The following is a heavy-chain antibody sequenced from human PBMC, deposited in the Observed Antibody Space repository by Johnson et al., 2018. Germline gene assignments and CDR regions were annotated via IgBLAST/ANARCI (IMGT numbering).Heavy chain of an antibody. Sequence: QVQLVESGGGVVQPGRSLRVSCAASGFSFSTYTMHWVRQAPGKGLEWVAIISYDGNHKFYADSVKGRFTISRDNSKKTLYLQMNSLSTDDTAVYYCARSWPSGSYWLGAFDIWGQGTTVTVSS. CDR3: ARSWPSGSYWLGAFDI. D-gene: IGHD1-26*01. CDR2: ISYDGNHK. V-gene: IGHV3-30-3*01. J-gene: IGHJ3*02. CDR1: GFSFSTYT.